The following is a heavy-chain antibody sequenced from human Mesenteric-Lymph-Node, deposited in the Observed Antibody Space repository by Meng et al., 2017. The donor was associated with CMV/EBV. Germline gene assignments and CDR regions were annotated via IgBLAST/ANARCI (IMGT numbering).Heavy chain of an antibody. D-gene: IGHD3-16*01. J-gene: IGHJ6*02. V-gene: IGHV3-20*04. Sequence: ETLSLTCTVSGGSISSGDYYWSWVRQGPGKGLEWVSGINWNGGSTGYADSVKGRFTISRDNAKNSLYLQMNSLRAEDTALYYCARALIATHDQYYYYYYGMDVWGQGTTVTVSS. CDR2: INWNGGST. CDR1: GGSISSGDYY. CDR3: ARALIATHDQYYYYYYGMDV.